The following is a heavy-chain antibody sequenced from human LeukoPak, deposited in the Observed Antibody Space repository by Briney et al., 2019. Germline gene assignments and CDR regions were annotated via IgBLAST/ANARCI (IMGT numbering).Heavy chain of an antibody. CDR1: GFTFSSYA. V-gene: IGHV3-23*01. D-gene: IGHD3-3*01. Sequence: GGSLRLSCAASGFTFSSYAMNWVRQAPGKGLESVSAISGSGSSTYYADSVKGRFPISRDNSKNTLYLQMNGLRAKDTAVYYCAKGRAIFGVGDYYYMDVWGKGTTVTVSS. CDR3: AKGRAIFGVGDYYYMDV. J-gene: IGHJ6*03. CDR2: ISGSGSST.